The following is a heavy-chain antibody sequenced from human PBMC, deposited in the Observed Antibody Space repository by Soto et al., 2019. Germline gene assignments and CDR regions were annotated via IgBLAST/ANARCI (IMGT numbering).Heavy chain of an antibody. D-gene: IGHD3-10*01. CDR2: INHSGST. J-gene: IGHJ6*02. CDR3: ARASRRYYGSGSYSRYYYGMDF. Sequence: SATMSLPNTVYGGYFGGYYWSWIRQPPGKGLEWIGEINHSGSTNYNPSLKSRVTISVDTSKNQFSLKLSSVTAADTAVYYCARASRRYYGSGSYSRYYYGMDFWGQGTTVTVSS. CDR1: GGYFGGYY. V-gene: IGHV4-34*01.